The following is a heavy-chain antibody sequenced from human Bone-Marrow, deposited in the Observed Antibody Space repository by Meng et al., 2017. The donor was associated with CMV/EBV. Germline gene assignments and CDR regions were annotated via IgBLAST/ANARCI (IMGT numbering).Heavy chain of an antibody. V-gene: IGHV1-18*01. J-gene: IGHJ4*02. CDR1: GYTFTSYG. CDR3: ARAPDGGYCGSTTCYLFQY. CDR2: ISAYNGNT. D-gene: IGHD2-2*01. Sequence: ASVKVSCKASGYTFTSYGISWVRQAPGQGLEWMGWISAYNGNTNYAQKLQGRVTMTTDTSTSTAYMELRSLRSEDTAIYYCARAPDGGYCGSTTCYLFQYWGQGTLVTVSS.